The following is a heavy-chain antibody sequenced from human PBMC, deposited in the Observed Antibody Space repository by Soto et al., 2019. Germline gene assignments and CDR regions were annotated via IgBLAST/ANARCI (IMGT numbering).Heavy chain of an antibody. J-gene: IGHJ4*02. CDR3: ATSLIPSNYVTASFDY. D-gene: IGHD4-4*01. Sequence: ASVKVSCKVSGYTLTELSMHWVRQAPGKGLEWMGGFDPEDGETIYAQKFQGRVTMTEDTSTDTAYMELSSLRSEDTAVYYCATSLIPSNYVTASFDYWGQGTLVTVSS. CDR1: GYTLTELS. V-gene: IGHV1-24*01. CDR2: FDPEDGET.